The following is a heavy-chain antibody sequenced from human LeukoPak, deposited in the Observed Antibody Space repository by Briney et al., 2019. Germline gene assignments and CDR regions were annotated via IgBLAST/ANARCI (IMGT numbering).Heavy chain of an antibody. Sequence: GGSLRLSCAVSGFTVSSNYMSWVRQAPGEGLEWVSAIYSGGSTYYADSVKGRFTISRDNSQNTLYLQMNSLRAEDTAVFYCARHVGVDAFDIRGQGTMVTVSS. D-gene: IGHD2-8*01. CDR1: GFTVSSNY. CDR3: ARHVGVDAFDI. CDR2: IYSGGST. V-gene: IGHV3-53*01. J-gene: IGHJ3*02.